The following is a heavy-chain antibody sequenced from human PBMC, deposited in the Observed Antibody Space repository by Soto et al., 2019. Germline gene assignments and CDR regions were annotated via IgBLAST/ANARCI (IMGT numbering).Heavy chain of an antibody. J-gene: IGHJ4*02. D-gene: IGHD3-10*01. V-gene: IGHV5-10-1*01. CDR1: GYSFTSYW. CDR3: ARQDVLLWFGELLSLDY. CDR2: IDPSDSYT. Sequence: PGESLKISCKGSGYSFTSYWISWVRQMPGKGLEWMGRIDPSDSYTNYSPSFQGHVTISADKSISTAYLQWSSLKASDTAMYYCARQDVLLWFGELLSLDYWGQGTLVTVSS.